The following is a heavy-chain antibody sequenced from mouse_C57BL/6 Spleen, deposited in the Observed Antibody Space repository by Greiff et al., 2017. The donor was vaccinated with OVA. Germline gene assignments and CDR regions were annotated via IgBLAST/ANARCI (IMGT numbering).Heavy chain of an antibody. J-gene: IGHJ2*01. Sequence: VQLQQPGAEPVKPGASVKMSCKASGYTFTSYWITWVKQRPGQGLEWIGDIYPGSGSTNYNEKFKSKATLTVDTSSSTAYMQLSSLTSEDSAVYYCARSGYYYGSRAYFDYWGQGTTLTVSS. D-gene: IGHD1-1*01. V-gene: IGHV1-55*01. CDR2: IYPGSGST. CDR3: ARSGYYYGSRAYFDY. CDR1: GYTFTSYW.